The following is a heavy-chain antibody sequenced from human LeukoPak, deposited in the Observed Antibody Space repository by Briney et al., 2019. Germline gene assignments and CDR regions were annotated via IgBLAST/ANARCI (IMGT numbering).Heavy chain of an antibody. CDR1: GFTFSDYY. CDR3: ARAIFGVVILYYMDV. CDR2: ISSSGSTI. V-gene: IGHV3-11*04. D-gene: IGHD3-3*01. Sequence: GWSLRLSCAASGFTFSDYYMSWIRQAPGKGLERVSYISSSGSTIYYADSVKGRFTISRDNAKNSLYLQMNSLRAEDTAVYYCARAIFGVVILYYMDVWGKGTTVTVSS. J-gene: IGHJ6*03.